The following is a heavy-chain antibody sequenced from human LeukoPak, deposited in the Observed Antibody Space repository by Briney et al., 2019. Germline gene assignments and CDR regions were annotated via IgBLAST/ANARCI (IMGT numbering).Heavy chain of an antibody. CDR1: GDSVSSNTAA. CDR2: TYYRSKWFI. CDR3: TRSDCSSGRCPGFDN. V-gene: IGHV6-1*01. J-gene: IGHJ4*02. Sequence: SQTFSLTCGISGDSVSSNTAAWNWIRQSPSRGLEWLGRTYYRSKWFINYGPSVKSRITINPDTPRNQVSLQLNSVTPEDTAVYYCTRSDCSSGRCPGFDNWGQGTLVTVSS. D-gene: IGHD6-19*01.